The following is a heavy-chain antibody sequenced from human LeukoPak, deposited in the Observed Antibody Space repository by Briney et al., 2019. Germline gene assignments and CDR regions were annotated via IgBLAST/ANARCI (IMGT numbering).Heavy chain of an antibody. CDR1: GFTFSSYA. J-gene: IGHJ1*01. CDR2: IKQDGSEK. Sequence: PGGSLRLSCAASGFTFSSYAMNWVRQAPGKGLEWVANIKQDGSEKYYVDSVKGRFTISRDNAKNSLYLQMNSLRAEDTAVYYCAREAYCSSTSCYNAEYFQHWGQGTLVTASS. V-gene: IGHV3-7*01. CDR3: AREAYCSSTSCYNAEYFQH. D-gene: IGHD2-2*02.